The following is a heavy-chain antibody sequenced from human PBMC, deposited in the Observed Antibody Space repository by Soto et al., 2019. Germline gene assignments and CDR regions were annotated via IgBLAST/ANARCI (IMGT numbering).Heavy chain of an antibody. CDR1: GFTFSSYS. V-gene: IGHV3-48*01. J-gene: IGHJ6*02. Sequence: PGGSLRLSCAASGFTFSSYSMNWVRQAPGKGLEWVSYISSISSTIYYADSVKGRFTISRDNAKNSLYLQMNSLRSEDTAVYYCARDGSGYRSRASPMDVWGQGTTVTVSS. CDR3: ARDGSGYRSRASPMDV. CDR2: ISSISSTI. D-gene: IGHD3-22*01.